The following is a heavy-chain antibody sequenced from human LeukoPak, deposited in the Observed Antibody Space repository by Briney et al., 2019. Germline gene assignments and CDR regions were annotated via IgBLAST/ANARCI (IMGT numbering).Heavy chain of an antibody. Sequence: SETLSLTCAVYGGSFSGYYWSWIRQPPGKGLEWIGEINHSGSTNYNPSLKSRVTISVDTSKNQFSLKLSSVTAADTAVYYCANPKPFLRYWGQGTLVTVSS. V-gene: IGHV4-34*01. CDR1: GGSFSGYY. D-gene: IGHD1-14*01. CDR3: ANPKPFLRY. CDR2: INHSGST. J-gene: IGHJ4*02.